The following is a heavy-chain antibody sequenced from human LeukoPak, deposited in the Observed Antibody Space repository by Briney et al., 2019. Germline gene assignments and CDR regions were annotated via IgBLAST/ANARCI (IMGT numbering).Heavy chain of an antibody. CDR3: ARLSGSYFWWFDP. Sequence: GGSLRLSCAASGFTFSSYWMHWVRQAPGKGLVWVSRINSDGSSTSYADSVKGRFTISRDNAKNTLYLQMNSLRAEDTAVYYCARLSGSYFWWFDPWGQGTLVTVAS. V-gene: IGHV3-74*01. D-gene: IGHD1-26*01. CDR1: GFTFSSYW. J-gene: IGHJ5*02. CDR2: INSDGSST.